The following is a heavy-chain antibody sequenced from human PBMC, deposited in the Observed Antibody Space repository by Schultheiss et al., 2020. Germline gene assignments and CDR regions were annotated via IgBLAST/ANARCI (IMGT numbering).Heavy chain of an antibody. V-gene: IGHV4-39*01. CDR1: GGSISSSSYY. Sequence: SETLSLTCTVSGGSISSSSYYWGWIRQPPGKGLEWIGSIYYSGSTYYNPSLKSRVTISVDTSKNQFSLKLSSVTAADTAVYYCARGDDTFDYWGQGTLITGSS. CDR3: ARGDDTFDY. CDR2: IYYSGST. J-gene: IGHJ4*02. D-gene: IGHD3-10*01.